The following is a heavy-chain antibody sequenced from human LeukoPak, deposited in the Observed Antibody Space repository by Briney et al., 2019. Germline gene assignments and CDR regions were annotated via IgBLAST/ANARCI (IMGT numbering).Heavy chain of an antibody. D-gene: IGHD2-15*01. CDR3: ARGLRYCSGGSCWHY. Sequence: ASVKVSCKASGYTFTGYYMHWVRQATGQGLEWMGWMNPNSGNTGYAQKFQGGVTMTRNTSISTAYMELSSLRSEDTAVYYCARGLRYCSGGSCWHYWGQGTLVTVSS. CDR1: GYTFTGYY. CDR2: MNPNSGNT. V-gene: IGHV1-8*02. J-gene: IGHJ4*02.